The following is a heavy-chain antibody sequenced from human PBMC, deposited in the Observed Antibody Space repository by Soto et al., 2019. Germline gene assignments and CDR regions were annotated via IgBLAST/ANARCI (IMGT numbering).Heavy chain of an antibody. D-gene: IGHD5-12*01. CDR1: GFTFSDHY. V-gene: IGHV3-72*01. J-gene: IGHJ4*02. CDR2: SRNKANSYIT. CDR3: ARQYSEKYDY. Sequence: PGGSLRLSCAASGFTFSDHYMDWVRQAPGKGLEWVGRSRNKANSYITEYAASVKGRFTISRDDSENSLYLQMNSLKTEDTAVYYCARQYSEKYDYWGQGTLVTVSS.